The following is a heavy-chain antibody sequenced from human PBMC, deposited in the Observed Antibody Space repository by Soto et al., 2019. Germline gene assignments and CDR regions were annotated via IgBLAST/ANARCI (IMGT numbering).Heavy chain of an antibody. CDR2: IIPVFGTA. CDR3: ARGYIGPSDSD. CDR1: RVAFNKFI. D-gene: IGHD2-2*02. V-gene: IGHV1-69*05. J-gene: IGHJ4*02. Sequence: QAQLEQSGGEVKKPGSSVKVSCKASRVAFNKFIVTWVRQAPGLGLEWVGGIIPVFGTANYAQKFQGRVTLTRDTSVRTVYMELSGLRVDDTAMFYCARGYIGPSDSDWGQGTLVTVSS.